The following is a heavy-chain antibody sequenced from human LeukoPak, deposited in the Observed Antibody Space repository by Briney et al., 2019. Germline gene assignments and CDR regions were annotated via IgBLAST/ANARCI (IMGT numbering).Heavy chain of an antibody. D-gene: IGHD2-15*01. CDR2: ISCSGGST. J-gene: IGHJ4*02. CDR1: GFTFSSYA. V-gene: IGHV3-23*01. CDR3: AKDYESGDIVVVVAAFDYFDY. Sequence: GGSLRLSCAASGFTFSSYAMRWVRQAPGKGLEWVSAISCSGGSTYYADSVKGRFTISRDNSKNTLYLQMNSLRAEDTAVYYCAKDYESGDIVVVVAAFDYFDYWGQGTLVTVSS.